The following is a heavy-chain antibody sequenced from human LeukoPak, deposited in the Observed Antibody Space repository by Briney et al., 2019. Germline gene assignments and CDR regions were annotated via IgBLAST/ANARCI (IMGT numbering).Heavy chain of an antibody. CDR3: AKDRSRWFDYFDY. J-gene: IGHJ4*02. CDR1: GFTFSSYG. D-gene: IGHD2-15*01. CDR2: ISYDGSNK. Sequence: GRSLRLSCAASGFTFSSYGMHWVCQAPGKGLEWVAVISYDGSNKYYADSVKGRFTISRDNSKNTLYLQMNSLRAEDTAVYYCAKDRSRWFDYFDYWGQGTLVTVSS. V-gene: IGHV3-30*18.